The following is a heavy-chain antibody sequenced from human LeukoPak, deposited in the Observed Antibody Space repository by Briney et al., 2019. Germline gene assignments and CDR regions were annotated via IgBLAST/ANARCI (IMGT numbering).Heavy chain of an antibody. CDR1: GGSISSYY. CDR2: IYSSGST. Sequence: SETLSLTCTVSGGSISSYYWSWIRQPAGKGLEWVGLIYSSGSTNYNPSLQSRVTMSVDTSKNHFSLNLSSVTAADTALYYCSTGRLRQGNWYFDLWGRGTLLTVSS. J-gene: IGHJ2*01. D-gene: IGHD4-17*01. CDR3: STGRLRQGNWYFDL. V-gene: IGHV4-4*07.